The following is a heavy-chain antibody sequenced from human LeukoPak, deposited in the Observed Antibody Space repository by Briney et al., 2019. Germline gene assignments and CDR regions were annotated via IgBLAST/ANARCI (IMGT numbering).Heavy chain of an antibody. CDR3: ARDRGNFYDFWCDSYSRPNWFDP. D-gene: IGHD3-3*01. V-gene: IGHV7-4-1*02. J-gene: IGHJ5*02. Sequence: ASVKASCKASRYPFTPYAVHWAPQAPSQGLTWMGWINTTTANPTYAQSFTGPFVFSLDTSVSTAYLQTTSIQAQARAVYYCARDRGNFYDFWCDSYSRPNWFDPWGQGTLVTVSS. CDR2: INTTTANP. CDR1: RYPFTPYA.